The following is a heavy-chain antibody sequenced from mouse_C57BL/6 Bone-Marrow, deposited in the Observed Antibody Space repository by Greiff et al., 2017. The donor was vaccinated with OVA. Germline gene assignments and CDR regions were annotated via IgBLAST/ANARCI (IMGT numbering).Heavy chain of an antibody. D-gene: IGHD1-1*01. Sequence: VQLQQPGAELVKPGASVKMSCTASGYTFTSYWITWVKQRPGQGLEWIGDIYPGSGSTNYIEKFKSKATLTVDTASSTAYMQLSRLKSEDSAVKDGARYEGRRCYYAMDYWGQGTTVTVSS. CDR2: IYPGSGST. CDR3: ARYEGRRCYYAMDY. CDR1: GYTFTSYW. V-gene: IGHV1-55*01. J-gene: IGHJ4*01.